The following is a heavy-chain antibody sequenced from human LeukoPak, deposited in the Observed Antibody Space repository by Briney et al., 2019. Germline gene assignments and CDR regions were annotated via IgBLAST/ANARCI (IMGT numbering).Heavy chain of an antibody. CDR1: GGSFSGYY. V-gene: IGHV4-34*01. Sequence: SETPSLTCAVYGGSFSGYYWSWIRQPPGKGLEWIGEINHSGSTNYNPSLKSRVTISVDTSKNQFSLKLSSVTAADTAVYYCARGQNKYYYDSSGYLSIAHFDYWGQGTLVTVSS. J-gene: IGHJ4*02. D-gene: IGHD3-22*01. CDR2: INHSGST. CDR3: ARGQNKYYYDSSGYLSIAHFDY.